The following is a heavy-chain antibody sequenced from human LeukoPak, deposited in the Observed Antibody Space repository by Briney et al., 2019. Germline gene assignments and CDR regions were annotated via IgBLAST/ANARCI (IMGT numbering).Heavy chain of an antibody. V-gene: IGHV3-21*01. J-gene: IGHJ4*02. CDR1: GFTFSSYS. CDR2: ISSSSSYI. D-gene: IGHD2-15*01. CDR3: ARDVVVVAAVFDY. Sequence: GGSLRLSCAASGFTFSSYSMNWVRQAPGKGLEWVSSISSSSSYIYYADSVKGRFTISGDNAKNSLYLQMNSLRAEDTAVYYCARDVVVVAAVFDYWGQGTLVTVSS.